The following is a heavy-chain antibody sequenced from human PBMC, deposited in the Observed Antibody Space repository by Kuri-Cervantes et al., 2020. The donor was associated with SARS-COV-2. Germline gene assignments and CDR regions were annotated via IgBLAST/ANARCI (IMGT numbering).Heavy chain of an antibody. Sequence: GGSLRLSCAASGFTFSSYAMSWVRQAPGKGLEWVSAISGSGGSTYYADSVKGRFTISRDNSKNTLYLQMSSLRVEDTATYFCAKFAERQLIYFQHWGQGTVVTVSS. J-gene: IGHJ1*01. CDR2: ISGSGGST. CDR3: AKFAERQLIYFQH. V-gene: IGHV3-23*01. CDR1: GFTFSSYA. D-gene: IGHD3/OR15-3a*01.